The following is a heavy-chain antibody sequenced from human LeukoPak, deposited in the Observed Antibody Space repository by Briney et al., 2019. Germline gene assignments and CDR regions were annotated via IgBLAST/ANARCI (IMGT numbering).Heavy chain of an antibody. J-gene: IGHJ6*02. CDR1: GGSISSYY. V-gene: IGHV4-4*07. D-gene: IGHD3-9*01. CDR2: IYTSGST. Sequence: SETLSLTCTVSGGSISSYYWSWIRQPAGKGLEWIGRIYTSGSTNYNPSLNSRVTMSVDTSKNQFSLKLSSVTAADTAVYYCAALASYYDISHYYGMDVWGQGTTVTVSS. CDR3: AALASYYDISHYYGMDV.